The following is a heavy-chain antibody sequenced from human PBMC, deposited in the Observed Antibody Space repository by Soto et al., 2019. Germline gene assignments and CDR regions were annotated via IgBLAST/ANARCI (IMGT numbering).Heavy chain of an antibody. CDR1: GFTFSSYG. CDR2: IWYDGSNK. CDR3: AREGSSGYYYEPHYYYYGMDV. D-gene: IGHD3-22*01. V-gene: IGHV3-33*01. Sequence: LRLSCAASGFTFSSYGMHWVRQAPGKGLEWVAVIWYDGSNKYYADSVKGRFTISRDNSKNTLYLQMNSLRAEDTAVYYCAREGSSGYYYEPHYYYYGMDVWGQGTTVTVSS. J-gene: IGHJ6*02.